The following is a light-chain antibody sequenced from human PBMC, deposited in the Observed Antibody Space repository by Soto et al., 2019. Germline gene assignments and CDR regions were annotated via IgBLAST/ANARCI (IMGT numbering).Light chain of an antibody. CDR1: QSVSSN. CDR2: GAS. V-gene: IGKV3-15*01. J-gene: IGKJ4*01. Sequence: EIVMTQSPATLSVSPGGRATLSCRASQSVSSNLARYQQKPGQAPRLLVYGASTRATGIPARFSGSGSGTEFTLTISSLQSEDFAVYYCQQYTNWPLTFGGGAKVEIK. CDR3: QQYTNWPLT.